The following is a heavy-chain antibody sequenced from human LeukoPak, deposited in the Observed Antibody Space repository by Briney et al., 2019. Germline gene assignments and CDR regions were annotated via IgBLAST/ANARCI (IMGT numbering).Heavy chain of an antibody. D-gene: IGHD2-15*01. CDR2: ISGSNPGT. CDR1: GFTFITDA. J-gene: IGHJ4*02. V-gene: IGHV3-23*01. Sequence: GGSLRLSCAASGFTFITDAMSWGRQTPGRGREWGAAISGSNPGTYHASSVRGRFTISRDNSKNTLHLQMTGLRAEDAAIYYCAKASVGHCSGAFCYHFDSWGQGTLVTVSS. CDR3: AKASVGHCSGAFCYHFDS.